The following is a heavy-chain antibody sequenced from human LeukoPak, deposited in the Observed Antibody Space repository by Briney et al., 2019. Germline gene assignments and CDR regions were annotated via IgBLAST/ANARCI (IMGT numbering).Heavy chain of an antibody. Sequence: PSETLSLTCAVYGGSFSGYYWSWIRQPPGKGLEWIGEINHSGSTNYNPSLKSRVTISVDTSKNQFSLKLSSVTAADTAVYYCASGSYNYHYWGQGTLVTVSS. J-gene: IGHJ4*02. CDR3: ASGSYNYHY. CDR1: GGSFSGYY. V-gene: IGHV4-34*01. CDR2: INHSGST. D-gene: IGHD5-24*01.